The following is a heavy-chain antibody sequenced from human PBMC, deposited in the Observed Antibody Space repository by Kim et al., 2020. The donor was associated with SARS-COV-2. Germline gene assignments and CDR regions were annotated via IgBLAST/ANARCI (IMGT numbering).Heavy chain of an antibody. D-gene: IGHD3-22*01. J-gene: IGHJ4*02. CDR3: AKSNYYDSSGYLDY. CDR2: ITYDGSNK. Sequence: GGSLRLSCAASGFTFSSYGMHWVRQAPGKGLEWVAVITYDGSNKYYADSVKGRFTISRDNSKNTLYLQMNSLRAEDTAVYYCAKSNYYDSSGYLDYWGQGTLVTVSS. V-gene: IGHV3-30*18. CDR1: GFTFSSYG.